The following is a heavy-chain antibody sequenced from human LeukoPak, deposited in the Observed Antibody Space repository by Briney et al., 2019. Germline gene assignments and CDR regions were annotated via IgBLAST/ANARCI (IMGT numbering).Heavy chain of an antibody. CDR3: ARERIRFLGFDP. D-gene: IGHD3-3*01. CDR2: ISYDGSNK. V-gene: IGHV3-30*03. CDR1: GFTFSSYG. Sequence: PGRSLRLSCAASGFTFSSYGMHWVRQAPGKGLEWVAVISYDGSNKYYADSVKGRFTISRDNSKNTLYLQMNSLRAEDTAVYYCARERIRFLGFDPWGQGTLVTVSS. J-gene: IGHJ5*02.